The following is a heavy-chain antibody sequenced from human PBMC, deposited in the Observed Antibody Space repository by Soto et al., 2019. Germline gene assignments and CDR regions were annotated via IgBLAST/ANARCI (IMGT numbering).Heavy chain of an antibody. CDR2: ARNKVNGYII. D-gene: IGHD2-8*01. J-gene: IGHJ4*02. V-gene: IGHV3-72*01. Sequence: GGSLRLSCAASGFTFTDHYMDWVHQAPGKGLEWVGRARNKVNGYIIAYAASVEGRFIISRDDSKNSLYLQMNSLRTEDTAIYFCARLMGTSFDLWGQGTLVTVSS. CDR3: ARLMGTSFDL. CDR1: GFTFTDHY.